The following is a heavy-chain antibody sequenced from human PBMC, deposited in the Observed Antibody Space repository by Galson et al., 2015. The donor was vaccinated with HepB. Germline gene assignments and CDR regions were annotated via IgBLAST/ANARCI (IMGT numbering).Heavy chain of an antibody. CDR3: ARDERLVQFDY. V-gene: IGHV7-4-1*02. J-gene: IGHJ4*02. CDR1: GYTFTSYS. Sequence: SVKVSCKAFGYTFTSYSVNWVRQAPGQGLEWMGWINTNTGNPTYAQGFTGRFVFSLDTSVSTVYLQISSLKSEDTAVYYCARDERLVQFDYWGQGTLVTVSS. CDR2: INTNTGNP. D-gene: IGHD6-6*01.